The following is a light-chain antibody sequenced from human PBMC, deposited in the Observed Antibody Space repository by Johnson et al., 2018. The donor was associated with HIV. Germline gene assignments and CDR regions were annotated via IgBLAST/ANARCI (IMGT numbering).Light chain of an antibody. J-gene: IGLJ1*01. CDR3: ATWDSSLSPRGV. CDR2: ENN. V-gene: IGLV1-51*02. Sequence: QSVLTQPPSVSAAPGQKVTISCSGSSSNIRNNYVSWFQHLPGAAPKLLIYENNKRPSGIPDRFSGSKSGTSATLGITGLQTGDEADYYCATWDSSLSPRGVFGTVTKVTVL. CDR1: SSNIRNNY.